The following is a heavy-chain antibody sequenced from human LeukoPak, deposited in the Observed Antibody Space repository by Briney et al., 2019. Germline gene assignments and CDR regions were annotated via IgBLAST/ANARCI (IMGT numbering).Heavy chain of an antibody. D-gene: IGHD3-10*01. CDR3: ARALNYYGSGSYPFDY. Sequence: GGSLRLSCAASGFTFSSYDMHRVRQATGKGLEWVSAIGTAGDTYYPGSVKGRFTISRENAKNSLYLQMNSLRAGDTAVYYCARALNYYGSGSYPFDYWGQGTLVTVSS. V-gene: IGHV3-13*01. CDR2: IGTAGDT. J-gene: IGHJ4*02. CDR1: GFTFSSYD.